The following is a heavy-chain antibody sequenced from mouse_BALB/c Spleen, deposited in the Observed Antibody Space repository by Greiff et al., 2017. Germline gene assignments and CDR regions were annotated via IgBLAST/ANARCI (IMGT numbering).Heavy chain of an antibody. CDR3: ARSHYGNFYAMDY. V-gene: IGHV1S126*01. J-gene: IGHJ4*01. Sequence: QVQLQQSGPQLVRPGASVKISCKASGYSFTSYWMHWVKQRPGQGLEWIGMIDPSDSETRLNQKFKDKATLTVDKSSSTAYMQLSSPTSEDSAVYYCARSHYGNFYAMDYWGQGTSVTVSS. CDR2: IDPSDSET. CDR1: GYSFTSYW. D-gene: IGHD2-1*01.